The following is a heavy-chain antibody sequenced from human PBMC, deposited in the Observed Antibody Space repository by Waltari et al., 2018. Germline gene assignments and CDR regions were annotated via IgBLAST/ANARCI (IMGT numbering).Heavy chain of an antibody. V-gene: IGHV3-48*03. CDR2: ISSSGGTI. Sequence: EVKLVESGGGLVQPGGSLRLPCAPSEFIFSNYEMNWVRQTPGKGLEWISYISSSGGTIYYAASVEGRFTISRDNAKKSLYLQMNSLRAEDTAVYYCARDQEIIVGGMDVWGQGTAVTVSS. CDR3: ARDQEIIVGGMDV. J-gene: IGHJ6*02. CDR1: EFIFSNYE. D-gene: IGHD3-22*01.